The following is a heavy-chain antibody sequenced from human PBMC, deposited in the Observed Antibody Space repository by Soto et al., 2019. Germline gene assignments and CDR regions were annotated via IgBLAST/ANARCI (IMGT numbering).Heavy chain of an antibody. J-gene: IGHJ4*01. Sequence: SETLSLTCTVSGGSISSYYWSWIRQPPEKGLEWIGYFYYSGSTNYNPSLKSRVTISLDTSKNQFSLKLSSVTAADTAVYYCASGGVDYFFSSGYYFYPYFFDYWSQGSLVIVSA. CDR2: FYYSGST. CDR1: GGSISSYY. D-gene: IGHD3-22*01. CDR3: ASGGVDYFFSSGYYFYPYFFDY. V-gene: IGHV4-59*12.